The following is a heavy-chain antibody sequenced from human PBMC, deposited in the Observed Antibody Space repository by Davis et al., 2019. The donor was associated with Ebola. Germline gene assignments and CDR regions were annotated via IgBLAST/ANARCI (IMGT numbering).Heavy chain of an antibody. D-gene: IGHD1-26*01. Sequence: GESLKISCAASGFTFSPYTMKWVRQAPGKGLEWVSSIVSTGATTFYADSVKGRFTISRDNAKNSLYLQMNSLRAEDTAVYFCGRGGSYPAYRGQGTLVIVSS. CDR1: GFTFSPYT. CDR2: IVSTGATT. J-gene: IGHJ4*02. V-gene: IGHV3-48*04. CDR3: GRGGSYPAY.